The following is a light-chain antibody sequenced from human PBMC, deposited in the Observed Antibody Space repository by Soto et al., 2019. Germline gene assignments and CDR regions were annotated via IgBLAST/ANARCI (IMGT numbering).Light chain of an antibody. CDR2: GNS. Sequence: QSVLTQPPSVSGAPGQRVTISCTGSSSNGGAGYDVHWYQQLPGTAPKLLIYGNSDRPSGVPDRFSGSKSGTSASLAITGLQAEDEADYYCQSYDSSLSIWVFGGGTKLTVL. CDR1: SSNGGAGYD. CDR3: QSYDSSLSIWV. V-gene: IGLV1-40*01. J-gene: IGLJ3*02.